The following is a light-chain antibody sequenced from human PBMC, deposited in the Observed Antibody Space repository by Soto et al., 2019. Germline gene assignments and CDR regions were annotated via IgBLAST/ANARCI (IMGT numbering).Light chain of an antibody. CDR2: DAS. J-gene: IGKJ1*01. CDR3: QHYDKLPPT. Sequence: DIQMTQSPSSLSASVGDRVTITCQASQDITNFLNWYQQKPGKAPNLLIYDASTLQTGVPSRFSGSGSGTDFTFTINSLQPEDIATYYCQHYDKLPPTFGQGTKVEIK. CDR1: QDITNF. V-gene: IGKV1-33*01.